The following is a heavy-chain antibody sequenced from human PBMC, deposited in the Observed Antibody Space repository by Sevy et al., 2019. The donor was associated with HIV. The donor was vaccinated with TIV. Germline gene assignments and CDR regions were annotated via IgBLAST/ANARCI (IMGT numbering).Heavy chain of an antibody. V-gene: IGHV3-30*04. D-gene: IGHD6-6*01. CDR2: ISYDGSNK. J-gene: IGHJ3*02. Sequence: GSLRLPCAASGFTFSSYAMHWVRQAPGKGLEWVAVISYDGSNKYYADSVKGRFTISRDNSKNTLYLQMNSLRAEDTAVYYCARSGAVPSDDAFDIWGQGTMVTVSS. CDR1: GFTFSSYA. CDR3: ARSGAVPSDDAFDI.